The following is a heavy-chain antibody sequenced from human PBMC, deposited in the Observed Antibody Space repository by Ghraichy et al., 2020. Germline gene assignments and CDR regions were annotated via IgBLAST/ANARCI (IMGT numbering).Heavy chain of an antibody. J-gene: IGHJ4*02. V-gene: IGHV3-30*04. CDR2: ISYDGRNK. CDR1: GFTFNNYA. Sequence: GESLNISCAASGFTFNNYAMHWVRQAPGKGLEWVAVISYDGRNKYYADSVKGRFTISRDNSKNTLYLQMNSLRAEDTAVYYCARDSYGLDYWGQGTLVTVSS. CDR3: ARDSYGLDY. D-gene: IGHD5-18*01.